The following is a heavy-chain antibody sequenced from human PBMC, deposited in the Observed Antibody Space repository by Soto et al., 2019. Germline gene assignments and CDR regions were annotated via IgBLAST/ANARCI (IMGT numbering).Heavy chain of an antibody. J-gene: IGHJ4*02. V-gene: IGHV3-30*18. CDR3: AKDRRYYDSRGVFDY. D-gene: IGHD3-22*01. Sequence: GGSLRLSCAASGFTFSSYGMHWVRQAPGKGLEWVAVISYDGSNKYYADSVKGRFTISRDNSKNTLYLQMNSLRAEDTAVYYCAKDRRYYDSRGVFDYWGQGTLVTVSS. CDR2: ISYDGSNK. CDR1: GFTFSSYG.